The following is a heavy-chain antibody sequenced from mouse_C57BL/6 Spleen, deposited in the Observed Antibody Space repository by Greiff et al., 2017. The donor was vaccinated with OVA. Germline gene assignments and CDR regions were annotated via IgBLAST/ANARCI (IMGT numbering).Heavy chain of an antibody. CDR3: ARSRQDYFDY. CDR1: GFTFSSYA. J-gene: IGHJ2*01. CDR2: ISDGVSYT. Sequence: EVQLVESGGGLVKPGGSLKLSCAASGFTFSSYAMSWVRQTPEKRLEWVATISDGVSYTYYPDNVKGRFTISRDNAKNNLYLQMSHLKSEDTAMYYCARSRQDYFDYWGQGTTLTVSS. V-gene: IGHV5-4*01.